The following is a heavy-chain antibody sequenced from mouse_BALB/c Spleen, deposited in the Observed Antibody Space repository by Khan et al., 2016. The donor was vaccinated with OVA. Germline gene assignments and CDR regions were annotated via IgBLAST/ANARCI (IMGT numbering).Heavy chain of an antibody. D-gene: IGHD2-1*01. CDR2: INTETGEP. V-gene: IGHV9-2-1*01. CDR3: ARSPYGNNYDAMDY. CDR1: GYTFTDYS. Sequence: QIQLVQSGPELKKPGETVKISCKASGYTFTDYSMHWVKQAPGKGLKWMGWINTETGEPTYADDFKGRFAFSLETSASTAYLQINNLKNEDTATYVGARSPYGNNYDAMDYWGQGTSVTVSS. J-gene: IGHJ4*01.